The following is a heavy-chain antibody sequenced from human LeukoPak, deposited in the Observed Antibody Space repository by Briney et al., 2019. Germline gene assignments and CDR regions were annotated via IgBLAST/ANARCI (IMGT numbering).Heavy chain of an antibody. CDR3: ARGPGSSGWTYYYYGMDA. CDR2: IYYSGST. V-gene: IGHV4-59*08. CDR1: GGSISSYY. D-gene: IGHD6-19*01. Sequence: ASETLSLTCTVSGGSISSYYWSWIRQPPGKGLEWIGYIYYSGSTNYNPSLKSRVTISVDTSKNQFSLKLSSVTAADTAVYYCARGPGSSGWTYYYYGMDAWGQGTTVTVSS. J-gene: IGHJ6*02.